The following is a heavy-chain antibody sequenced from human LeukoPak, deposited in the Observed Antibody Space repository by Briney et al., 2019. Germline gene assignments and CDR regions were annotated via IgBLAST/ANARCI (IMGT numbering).Heavy chain of an antibody. D-gene: IGHD6-13*01. CDR1: GGTFSSYA. J-gene: IGHJ4*02. CDR2: IIPIFGTA. V-gene: IGHV1-69*13. Sequence: ASVKVSCKASGGTFSSYAISWVRQAPGQGLEWMGGIIPIFGTANYAQKFQGRVTITADESTSTAYMELSSLRSEDTAVYYCARATSAAGTSWLFDYWGQGTLVTVSS. CDR3: ARATSAAGTSWLFDY.